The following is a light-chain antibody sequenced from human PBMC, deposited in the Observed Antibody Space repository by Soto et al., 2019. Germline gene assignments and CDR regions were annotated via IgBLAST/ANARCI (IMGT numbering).Light chain of an antibody. J-gene: IGKJ3*01. CDR3: QQRSSWPFT. CDR2: ATS. CDR1: QSVSSN. V-gene: IGKV3-11*01. Sequence: EIVMTQSPATLSVSPGERATLSCRSSQSVSSNLAWHQQKPGQAPRLLIYATSNRATGIPARFSGSGSGTDFTLTISSLEPEDFAAYYCQQRSSWPFTFGPGTKVDI.